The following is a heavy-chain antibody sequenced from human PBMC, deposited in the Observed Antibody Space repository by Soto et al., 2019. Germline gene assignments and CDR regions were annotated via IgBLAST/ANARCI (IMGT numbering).Heavy chain of an antibody. Sequence: QVQLQESGPGLVKPSETLSLTCTVSRGSISSGGFYWSWIRQSPGKGLEWIGFIYANGNSYYNPSLKSRANISLDTSKHKFSLKISSVTVADTAVYYCARDGRTSGYYLDYWGQGTPVTVSP. D-gene: IGHD3-22*01. CDR3: ARDGRTSGYYLDY. CDR2: IYANGNS. V-gene: IGHV4-31*03. J-gene: IGHJ4*02. CDR1: RGSISSGGFY.